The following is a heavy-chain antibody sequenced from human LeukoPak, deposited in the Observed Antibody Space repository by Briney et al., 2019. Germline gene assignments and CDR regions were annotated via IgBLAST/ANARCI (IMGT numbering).Heavy chain of an antibody. J-gene: IGHJ6*02. CDR3: AREDCSSTSCYEGYYYYYYGMDV. CDR2: ISISSSYI. V-gene: IGHV3-21*01. D-gene: IGHD2-2*01. Sequence: GGSLRLSCAPSGFPFSTYSINWVAQAPGKGLEWVSSISISSSYIYYADSVKGRFTISRDNAKNSLYLQMNSLRAEDTAVYYCAREDCSSTSCYEGYYYYYYGMDVWGQGTTVTVSS. CDR1: GFPFSTYS.